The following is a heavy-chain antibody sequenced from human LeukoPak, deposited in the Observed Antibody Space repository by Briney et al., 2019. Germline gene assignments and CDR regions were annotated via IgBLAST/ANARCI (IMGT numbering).Heavy chain of an antibody. CDR3: ASGGAEGDFDY. D-gene: IGHD3-16*01. J-gene: IGHJ4*02. Sequence: GTSVKVSCKASGFTFTNSAVQWVRQARGQRLEWIGWIVVGSGNTNYARKFQERVTMTRDTSTSTVYMELSSLRSEDTAVYYCASGGAEGDFDYWGQGTLVTVSS. V-gene: IGHV1-58*01. CDR2: IVVGSGNT. CDR1: GFTFTNSA.